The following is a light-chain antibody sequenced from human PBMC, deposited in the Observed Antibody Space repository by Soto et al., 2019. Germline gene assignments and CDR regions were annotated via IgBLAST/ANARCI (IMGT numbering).Light chain of an antibody. CDR1: QGISNY. J-gene: IGKJ5*01. Sequence: DIQLTQSPSFLSASVGDRVTITCRASQGISNYLAWYHQKPGKAPKLLIHTASTLQSGVPSRFSGSGSGTEFTLTISSLQPEDFATYYCQQHHSYPITFGQGTRLETK. V-gene: IGKV1-9*01. CDR2: TAS. CDR3: QQHHSYPIT.